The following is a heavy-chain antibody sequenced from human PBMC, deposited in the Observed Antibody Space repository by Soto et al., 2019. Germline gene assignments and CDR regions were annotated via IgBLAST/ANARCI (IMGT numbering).Heavy chain of an antibody. CDR3: ARTFAGIFNWNVGGARIMRPNDAFDI. D-gene: IGHD1-1*01. Sequence: SQTLSLTCAISGDSVSSNSAAWNWIRQSPSRSLEWLGRTYYRSKWYNDYAVSVKSRITINPVTSKNQFSLQLNSVTPEDTAVYYCARTFAGIFNWNVGGARIMRPNDAFDIWGQGTMVTVSS. J-gene: IGHJ3*02. CDR1: GDSVSSNSAA. V-gene: IGHV6-1*01. CDR2: TYYRSKWYN.